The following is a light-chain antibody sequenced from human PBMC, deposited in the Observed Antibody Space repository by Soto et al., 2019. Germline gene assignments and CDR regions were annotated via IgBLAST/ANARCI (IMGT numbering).Light chain of an antibody. CDR1: QSVSTY. CDR3: QQRSNWIT. CDR2: DAS. J-gene: IGKJ5*01. V-gene: IGKV3-11*01. Sequence: DIVLTQSPATLSLSPGERATLSCWASQSVSTYLAWYQQKPGQAPRLLIYDASSRATGIPARFSGSGSGTVFTLTISSVEPEDFPVYYCQQRSNWITFGQGTRLEIK.